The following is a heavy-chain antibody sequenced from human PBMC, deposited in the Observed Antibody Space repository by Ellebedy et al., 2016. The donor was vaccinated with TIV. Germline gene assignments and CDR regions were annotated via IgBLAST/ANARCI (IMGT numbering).Heavy chain of an antibody. CDR2: INPSGGST. V-gene: IGHV1-46*01. CDR1: GYTLTRYY. J-gene: IGHJ4*02. Sequence: AASVKVSCKASGYTLTRYYMHWVRQALGQGLEWMGIINPSGGSTAYTQKFQGRVTLTRDTSTSTVYMDLSSLTSEDTAVYYCARDRAETPMVELFDSGGQGTLVTVSS. D-gene: IGHD5-18*01. CDR3: ARDRAETPMVELFDS.